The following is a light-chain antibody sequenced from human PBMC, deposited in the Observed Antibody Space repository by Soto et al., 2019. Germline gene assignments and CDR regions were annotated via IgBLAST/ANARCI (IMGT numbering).Light chain of an antibody. V-gene: IGKV3-20*01. J-gene: IGKJ1*01. CDR2: AAS. Sequence: EIVLTQFPGTLSLSPGERATLSCRASQSVGRNYVAWYQQKPGQAPRVIIYAASNRASGIPDRFSGSGSGSDLALTLSRLEPEDFAVYYCQQYGTSPWAFGQGTKVEIK. CDR3: QQYGTSPWA. CDR1: QSVGRNY.